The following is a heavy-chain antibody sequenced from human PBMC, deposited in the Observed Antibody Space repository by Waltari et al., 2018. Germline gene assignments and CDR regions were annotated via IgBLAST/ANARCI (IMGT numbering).Heavy chain of an antibody. CDR2: IYYSGST. V-gene: IGHV4-39*07. J-gene: IGHJ4*02. D-gene: IGHD6-19*01. CDR3: ARDGSSGPLGY. CDR1: GGSISSSSYY. Sequence: QLQLQESGPGLVKPSEPLSLTCTVSGGSISSSSYYWGWIRQPPGKGLEWIGSIYYSGSTYYNPSLKSRVTISVDTSKNQFSLKLSSVTAADTAVYYCARDGSSGPLGYWGQGTLVTVSS.